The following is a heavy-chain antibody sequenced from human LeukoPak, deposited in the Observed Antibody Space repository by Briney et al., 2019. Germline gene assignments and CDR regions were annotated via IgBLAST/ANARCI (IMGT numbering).Heavy chain of an antibody. CDR3: ARLTGTTSGSFDY. CDR1: GYTFTSYD. Sequence: ASVKVSCKASGYTFTSYDINWVRQAPGQGLEWMGGIIPIFGTANYAQKFQGRVTITTDESTSTAYMELSSLRSEDTAVYYCARLTGTTSGSFDYWGQGTLVTVSS. V-gene: IGHV1-69*05. J-gene: IGHJ4*02. D-gene: IGHD1-7*01. CDR2: IIPIFGTA.